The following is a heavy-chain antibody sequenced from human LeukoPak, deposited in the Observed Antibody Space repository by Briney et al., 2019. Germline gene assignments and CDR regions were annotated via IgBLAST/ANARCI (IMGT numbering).Heavy chain of an antibody. Sequence: RASVKVSCKASGGTFSSYAISWVRQAPGQGLEWMGGIIPIFGTANYAQKFQGRVTITADKSTSTAYMELSSLRSEDTAVYYCARDQGAYSSSPDDAFDIWGQGTMVTVSS. D-gene: IGHD6-13*01. CDR1: GGTFSSYA. CDR2: IIPIFGTA. J-gene: IGHJ3*02. V-gene: IGHV1-69*06. CDR3: ARDQGAYSSSPDDAFDI.